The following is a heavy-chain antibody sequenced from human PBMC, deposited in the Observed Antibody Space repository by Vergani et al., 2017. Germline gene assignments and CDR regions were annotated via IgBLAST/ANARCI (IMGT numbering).Heavy chain of an antibody. CDR3: ARLSXGTTPYLQGGYDC. Sequence: EVQLLQSGGGVIQPGGSVRLSCAASGFTFSACPMTWVRQAPGKGLEWVSPISARCPSTYYADSVKGSFTISRDKSKNMLYLQMNILRAEDTAVYYCARLSXGTTPYLQGGYDCWGQGTLVSVSS. CDR2: ISARCPST. D-gene: IGHD2/OR15-2a*01. V-gene: IGHV3-23*01. CDR1: GFTFSACP. J-gene: IGHJ4*02.